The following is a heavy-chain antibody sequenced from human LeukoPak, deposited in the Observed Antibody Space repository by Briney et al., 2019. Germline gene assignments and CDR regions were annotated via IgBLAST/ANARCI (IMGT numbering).Heavy chain of an antibody. Sequence: PSETLSLTCAVYGGSFSDYYWSWIRQPPGKGLEWIGEINHSETTNYNPSLKSRVTISVDTSKNQFSLKLSSVTAADTAVYYCARVPTPNYYDKRSWFDPWGQGTLVTVSS. V-gene: IGHV4-34*01. J-gene: IGHJ5*02. CDR2: INHSETT. CDR1: GGSFSDYY. CDR3: ARVPTPNYYDKRSWFDP. D-gene: IGHD3-22*01.